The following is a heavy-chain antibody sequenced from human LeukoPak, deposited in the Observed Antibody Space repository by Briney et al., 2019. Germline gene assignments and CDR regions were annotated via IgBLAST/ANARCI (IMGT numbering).Heavy chain of an antibody. Sequence: PAASVKVSCKVSGYTLTELSMHWVRQAPGKGLEWMGGFDPEDGETIYAQKFQGRVTMTEDTSTDTAYMELSSLRSEDTAVYYCARVGLDYYDSITRWFDPWGQGTLVTVSS. V-gene: IGHV1-24*01. CDR1: GYTLTELS. CDR2: FDPEDGET. CDR3: ARVGLDYYDSITRWFDP. D-gene: IGHD3-22*01. J-gene: IGHJ5*02.